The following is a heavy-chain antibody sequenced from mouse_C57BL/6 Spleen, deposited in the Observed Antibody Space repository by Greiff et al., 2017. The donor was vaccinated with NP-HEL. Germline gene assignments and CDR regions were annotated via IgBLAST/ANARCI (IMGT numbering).Heavy chain of an antibody. J-gene: IGHJ4*01. CDR1: GYSITSGYD. CDR2: ISYSGST. D-gene: IGHD1-1*01. Sequence: DVKLQESGPGMVKPSQSLSLTCTVTGYSITSGYDWHWIRHFPGNKLEWMGYISYSGSTNYNPSLKSRISITHDTSKNHFFLKLNSVTTEDTATDYCARGRDYFYAMDYWGQGTSVTVSS. V-gene: IGHV3-1*01. CDR3: ARGRDYFYAMDY.